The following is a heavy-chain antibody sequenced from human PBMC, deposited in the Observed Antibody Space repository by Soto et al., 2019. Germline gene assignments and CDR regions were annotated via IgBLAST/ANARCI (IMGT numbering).Heavy chain of an antibody. CDR3: TREDDFWSGHYGMDV. V-gene: IGHV3-49*04. CDR2: IRSKAYGGTT. D-gene: IGHD3-3*01. CDR1: GFTFGDYA. J-gene: IGHJ6*02. Sequence: GGSLRLSCTASGFTFGDYAMSWVRQAPGKGLEWVGFIRSKAYGGTTEYAASVKGRFTISRDDSKSIAYLQMNSLKTEDTAVYYCTREDDFWSGHYGMDVWGQGTTVTVSS.